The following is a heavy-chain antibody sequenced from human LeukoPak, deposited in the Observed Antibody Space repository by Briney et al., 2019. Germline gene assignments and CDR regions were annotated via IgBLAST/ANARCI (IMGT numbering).Heavy chain of an antibody. J-gene: IGHJ4*02. Sequence: GGSLILSCTTSGFTLSHYWMNWVRQAPGKGLEWVANIWEDGSQKYYVDSVKGRFTISRDNAKNSLYLQMNSLRAEDTAVYYCARGTSTSKIDYWGQGTLVTVSS. D-gene: IGHD1-7*01. CDR1: GFTLSHYW. V-gene: IGHV3-7*01. CDR2: IWEDGSQK. CDR3: ARGTSTSKIDY.